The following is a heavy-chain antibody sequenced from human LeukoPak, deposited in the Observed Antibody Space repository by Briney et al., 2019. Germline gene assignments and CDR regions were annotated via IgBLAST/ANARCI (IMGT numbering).Heavy chain of an antibody. V-gene: IGHV4-39*01. D-gene: IGHD3-10*01. CDR1: AGSIRSSHDY. CDR3: ARHYGP. J-gene: IGHJ5*02. CDR2: IYDSGST. Sequence: SEILSLTCTVTAGSIRSSHDYWSWIRQAPGRGLEWIGSIYDSGSTYYNPSLKSRVTISVDTSKNQFSLKLNSVTAADTAVYYCARHYGPWGQGTLVTVSS.